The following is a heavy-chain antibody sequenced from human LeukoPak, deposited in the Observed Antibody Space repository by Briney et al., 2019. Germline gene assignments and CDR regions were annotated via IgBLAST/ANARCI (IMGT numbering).Heavy chain of an antibody. CDR1: GFSLSTSGVG. D-gene: IGHD2-15*01. V-gene: IGHV2-5*02. CDR3: AQSSGYCSGGRCFDY. Sequence: SGPTLVNPTQTLTLTCTFSGFSLSTSGVGVGWIRQPPGKALEWLAPIYWDDDKRYSPSLKSSLTITKDTSKNQVVLTMTNMDPVDTATYYCAQSSGYCSGGRCFDYWGQGTLVTVSS. J-gene: IGHJ4*02. CDR2: IYWDDDK.